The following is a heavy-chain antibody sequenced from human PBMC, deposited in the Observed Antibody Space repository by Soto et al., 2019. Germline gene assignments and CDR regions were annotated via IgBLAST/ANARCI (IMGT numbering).Heavy chain of an antibody. J-gene: IGHJ4*02. D-gene: IGHD3-22*01. Sequence: EVQLVQSGAEVKKPGESLKISCKASGYNFTNYWIGWVRQMPGKGLEWMAIIYPPDSDTRYSPSFQGQVTISADKSISTAYVQWTSLKASDTAMYYCVRPDSSGYYVYWGQGTLVTVSS. V-gene: IGHV5-51*01. CDR3: VRPDSSGYYVY. CDR1: GYNFTNYW. CDR2: IYPPDSDT.